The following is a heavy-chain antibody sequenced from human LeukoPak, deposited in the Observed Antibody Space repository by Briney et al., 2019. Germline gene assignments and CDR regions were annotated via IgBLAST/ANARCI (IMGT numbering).Heavy chain of an antibody. Sequence: ASVRISCKTSGYIFTYYHIHWVRQAPGQGLEWVGVLDPSGDSPTYAQRFHDRVTISRDTSTTTVYMKLSNLRSEDTAVYYCARPPDYYCGVDYFHHRGLGTLVTVSS. J-gene: IGHJ1*01. D-gene: IGHD3-10*01. CDR2: LDPSGDSP. CDR3: ARPPDYYCGVDYFHH. CDR1: GYIFTYYH. V-gene: IGHV1-46*01.